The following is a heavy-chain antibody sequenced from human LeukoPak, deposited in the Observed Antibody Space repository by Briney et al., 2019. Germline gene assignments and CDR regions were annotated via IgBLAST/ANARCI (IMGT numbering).Heavy chain of an antibody. CDR2: ITGTT. CDR1: GFTFSSYS. V-gene: IGHV3-23*01. Sequence: PGGSLRLSCAASGFTFSSYSMSWVRQAPGKGLQWVSTITGTTNYADSVRGGFSISRDNSKNILYLQMNSLSTEDTAIYYCAKAFREYGSSTYSSFDSWGQGRMVTVSS. D-gene: IGHD6-13*01. J-gene: IGHJ3*02. CDR3: AKAFREYGSSTYSSFDS.